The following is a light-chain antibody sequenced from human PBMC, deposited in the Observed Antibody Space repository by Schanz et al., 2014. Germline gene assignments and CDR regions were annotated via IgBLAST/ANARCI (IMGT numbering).Light chain of an antibody. Sequence: QSALTQPASVSGSPGQSITISCTGTSSDVGGYNYVSWYQQRPGKAPKLMIYDVSNRPSGVSIRFSGSKSGNTASLTISGLQAEDEADYYCSSYAGSNNLVFGGGTKLTV. CDR1: SSDVGGYNY. CDR2: DVS. V-gene: IGLV2-14*01. CDR3: SSYAGSNNLV. J-gene: IGLJ2*01.